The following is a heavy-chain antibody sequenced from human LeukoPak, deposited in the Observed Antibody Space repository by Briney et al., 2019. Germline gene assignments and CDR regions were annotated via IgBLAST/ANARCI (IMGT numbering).Heavy chain of an antibody. V-gene: IGHV3-33*01. CDR2: IWYDGRNR. Sequence: GGSLRLSCAASGFTFSTYGMHWVRQAPGKGLEWVAFIWYDGRNRSYADSVKGRFTISRDNSKSTLYLQMNSLRAEDTAVYFCARGSWFAYWGQGTQVTVSS. D-gene: IGHD3-10*01. CDR1: GFTFSTYG. J-gene: IGHJ4*02. CDR3: ARGSWFAY.